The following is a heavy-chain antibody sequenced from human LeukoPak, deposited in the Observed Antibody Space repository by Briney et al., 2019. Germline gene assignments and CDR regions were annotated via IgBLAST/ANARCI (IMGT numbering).Heavy chain of an antibody. CDR2: INWNGGST. V-gene: IGHV3-20*04. CDR1: GFTFDDYG. J-gene: IGHJ4*02. CDR3: AKGWGIPIFGVVTN. D-gene: IGHD3-3*01. Sequence: PAGGSLRLSCAASGFTFDDYGMSWVRQAPGKGLEWVSGINWNGGSTGYADSVKGRFTISRDNSKNTLYLQMNSLRAEDTAVYYCAKGWGIPIFGVVTNWGQGTLVTVSS.